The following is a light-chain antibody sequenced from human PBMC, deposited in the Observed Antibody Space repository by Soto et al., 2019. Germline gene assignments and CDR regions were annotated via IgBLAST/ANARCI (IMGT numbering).Light chain of an antibody. V-gene: IGLV2-14*01. Sequence: QSALTQPASVSGSPGQSITISCTGTSSDVGGYNYVSWYQQYPGKAPKLMIYDVSNRPSGVSNRFSGSKSGNTASLTISGLQAEDEADYYCSSYTISSTLVFGGWTKLTVL. J-gene: IGLJ2*01. CDR1: SSDVGGYNY. CDR2: DVS. CDR3: SSYTISSTLV.